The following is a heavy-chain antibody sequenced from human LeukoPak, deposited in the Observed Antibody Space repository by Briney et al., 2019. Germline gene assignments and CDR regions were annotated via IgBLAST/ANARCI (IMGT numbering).Heavy chain of an antibody. D-gene: IGHD5-24*01. CDR2: ISYDGSNK. J-gene: IGHJ4*02. CDR3: AKAGPLDRGGYNIDY. V-gene: IGHV3-30*18. Sequence: PGRSLRLSCAASGFTFSSYGMHWVRQAPGKGLEWVAVISYDGSNKYYADSVKGRFTISRDNSKNTLYLQMNSLRAEDTAVYYCAKAGPLDRGGYNIDYWGQGTLVTVSS. CDR1: GFTFSSYG.